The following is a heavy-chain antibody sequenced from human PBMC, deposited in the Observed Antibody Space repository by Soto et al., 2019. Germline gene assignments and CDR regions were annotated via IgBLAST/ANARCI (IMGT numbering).Heavy chain of an antibody. Sequence: QVRLVESGGGVVQPGRSLRLSCAASGFVFSDYVIHWVRQAPGRGLDWVAGIWYHGRGIFYTDSVKGRFTISRDNSKNMLYLQMNSLRAEDTAVYYCARDQGGQSGNFIFDNWGQGTLVTVSS. CDR3: ARDQGGQSGNFIFDN. D-gene: IGHD1-26*01. CDR2: IWYHGRGI. J-gene: IGHJ4*02. CDR1: GFVFSDYV. V-gene: IGHV3-33*01.